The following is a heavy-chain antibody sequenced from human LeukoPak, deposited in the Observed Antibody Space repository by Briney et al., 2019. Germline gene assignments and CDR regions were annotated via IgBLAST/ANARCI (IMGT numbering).Heavy chain of an antibody. V-gene: IGHV3-30*02. D-gene: IGHD1-26*01. Sequence: GGSLRLSCAASGFTFSNYGIHWVRQAPGKGLEWVAFVRYDGRNKYYGDSVKGRFTISRDNSKNTLYLQMNSLRAEDTAMYYCARLASGSYAKDYWGQGTLVTVSS. CDR1: GFTFSNYG. CDR3: ARLASGSYAKDY. CDR2: VRYDGRNK. J-gene: IGHJ4*02.